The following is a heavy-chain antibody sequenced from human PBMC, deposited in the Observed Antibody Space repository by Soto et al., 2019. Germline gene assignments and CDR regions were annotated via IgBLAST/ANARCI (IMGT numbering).Heavy chain of an antibody. CDR2: ISAYNGNT. D-gene: IGHD3-3*01. CDR3: ARIWSGYWVYYYYYYMDV. J-gene: IGHJ6*03. V-gene: IGHV1-18*01. CDR1: GYTFTSYG. Sequence: ASVKVSCKASGYTFTSYGISWVRQAPGQGLEWMGWISAYNGNTNYAQKLQGRVTMTTDTSTSTAYMELRSLGSDDTAVYYCARIWSGYWVYYYYYYMDVWGKGTTVTVSS.